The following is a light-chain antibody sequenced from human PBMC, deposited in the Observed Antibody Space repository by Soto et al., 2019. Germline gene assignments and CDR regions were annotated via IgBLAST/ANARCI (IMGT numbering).Light chain of an antibody. CDR3: QQRSNWPIT. J-gene: IGKJ5*01. V-gene: IGKV3D-20*02. Sequence: DIVLTQTPATLSLSPGERATLSCGASQSVSSSYLAWYQQKPGQAPRLLIYDASNRATGIPARFSGSGSGTDFTLTISSLEPEDFAVYYCQQRSNWPITFGQGTRLEIK. CDR2: DAS. CDR1: QSVSSSY.